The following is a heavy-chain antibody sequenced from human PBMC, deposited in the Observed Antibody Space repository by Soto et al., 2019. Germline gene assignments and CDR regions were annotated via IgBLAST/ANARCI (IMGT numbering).Heavy chain of an antibody. V-gene: IGHV6-1*01. CDR3: CSEGVASTDYGGNIDY. CDR1: GDSVSSNSAA. CDR2: TYYRSKWYD. J-gene: IGHJ4*02. D-gene: IGHD2-15*01. Sequence: PSQTLSRTCAISGDSVSSNSAAWKWIRQSPSRGLEWLGRTYYRSKWYDDYAVSVKGRITINPDTSKNQFSLHLNSVLRYDTAVFYCCSEGVASTDYGGNIDYWGPGTLVTVSS.